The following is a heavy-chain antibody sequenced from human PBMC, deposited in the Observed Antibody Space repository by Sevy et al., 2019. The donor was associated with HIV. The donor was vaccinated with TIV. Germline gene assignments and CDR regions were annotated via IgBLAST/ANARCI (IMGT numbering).Heavy chain of an antibody. CDR3: ARDDSALYSYGLDL. D-gene: IGHD2-21*01. CDR1: GGSISSSNW. Sequence: SETLSLTCVVSGGSISSSNWSSWVRQPPGKGLEWIGEIYHSGSTNYNPSLESRVSISIDKSKNHFSLKVNSVTAADTAVYYCARDDSALYSYGLDLWGQGTTVTVSS. V-gene: IGHV4-4*02. J-gene: IGHJ6*02. CDR2: IYHSGST.